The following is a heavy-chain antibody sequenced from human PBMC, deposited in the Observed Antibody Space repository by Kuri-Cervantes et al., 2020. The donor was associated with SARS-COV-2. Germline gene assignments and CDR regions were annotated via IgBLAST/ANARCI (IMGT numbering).Heavy chain of an antibody. D-gene: IGHD3-10*01. V-gene: IGHV7-4-1*02. J-gene: IGHJ4*02. CDR1: GYTFTGYY. Sequence: ASVKVSCKASGYTFTGYYMHWVRQAPGQELEWMGWINTNTGNPTYAQGFTGRFVFSLDTSVSTAYLQISSLKAEDTAVYYCARSMVRGRFDYWGQGTLVTVSS. CDR2: INTNTGNP. CDR3: ARSMVRGRFDY.